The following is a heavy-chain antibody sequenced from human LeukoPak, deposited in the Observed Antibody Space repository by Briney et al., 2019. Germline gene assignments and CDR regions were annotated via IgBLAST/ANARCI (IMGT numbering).Heavy chain of an antibody. J-gene: IGHJ5*02. Sequence: GGSLRLSCAASGFTFNNYAMSWVRQAPGKGLEWVSAISGSGGSTYYADSVKGRFTISRDNSKNTLYLQMNSLRAEDTAVYYCAKVSSSWYERIWFDPWGQGTLVTVSS. CDR2: ISGSGGST. CDR3: AKVSSSWYERIWFDP. CDR1: GFTFNNYA. V-gene: IGHV3-23*01. D-gene: IGHD6-13*01.